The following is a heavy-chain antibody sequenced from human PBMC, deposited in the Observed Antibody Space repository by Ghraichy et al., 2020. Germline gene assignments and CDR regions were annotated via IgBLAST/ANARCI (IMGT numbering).Heavy chain of an antibody. CDR3: ARAGYCSGGSCDGMDV. Sequence: SETLSLTCAVYGGSFSGYYWSWIRQPPGKGLEWIGEINHSGSTNYNPSLKSRVTISVDTSKNQFSLKLSSVTAADTAVYYCARAGYCSGGSCDGMDVWGQGTTVTVSS. V-gene: IGHV4-34*01. D-gene: IGHD2-15*01. J-gene: IGHJ6*02. CDR2: INHSGST. CDR1: GGSFSGYY.